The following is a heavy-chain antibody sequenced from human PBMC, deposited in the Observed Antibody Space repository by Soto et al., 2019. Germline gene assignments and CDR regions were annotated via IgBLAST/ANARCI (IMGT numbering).Heavy chain of an antibody. J-gene: IGHJ4*02. V-gene: IGHV3-11*01. CDR3: ARRGTFSSAHHFAH. CDR2: ITSSGSNT. D-gene: IGHD6-6*01. CDR1: GFTFSGYN. Sequence: QVQLVESGGGLVKPGGSLRLSCAASGFTFSGYNMSWIRQAPGKGLEWVSYITSSGSNTFDAESVKGRFTISRDNTMNLLYLQMNSLSAEDTAVYYCARRGTFSSAHHFAHWGQGTLVTVSS.